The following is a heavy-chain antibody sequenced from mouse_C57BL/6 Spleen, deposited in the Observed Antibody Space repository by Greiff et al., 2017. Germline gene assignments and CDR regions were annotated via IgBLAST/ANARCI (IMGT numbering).Heavy chain of an antibody. CDR2: IYPGDGDT. J-gene: IGHJ2*01. Sequence: VKVVESGPELVKPGASVKISCKASGYAFSSSWMNWVKQRPGKGLEWLGRIYPGDGDTNYNGKFKGKATLTADKSSSTAYMQLSSLTSEDSAVYFCARGRVTTPYYFDYGGQGTTLTVPS. D-gene: IGHD2-3*01. V-gene: IGHV1-82*01. CDR3: ARGRVTTPYYFDY. CDR1: GYAFSSSW.